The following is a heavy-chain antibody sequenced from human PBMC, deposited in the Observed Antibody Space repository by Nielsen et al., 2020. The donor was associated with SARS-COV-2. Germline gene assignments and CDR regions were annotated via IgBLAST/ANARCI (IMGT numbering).Heavy chain of an antibody. CDR1: GFTFSSYS. J-gene: IGHJ4*02. D-gene: IGHD1-26*01. V-gene: IGHV3-48*02. Sequence: GESLKISCAASGFTFSSYSMNWVRQAPGKGLERVSYISSSSSTIYYADSVKGRFTISRDNAKNSLYLQMNSLRDEDTAVYYCARDDGSYYPVYYFDYWGQGTLVTVSS. CDR3: ARDDGSYYPVYYFDY. CDR2: ISSSSSTI.